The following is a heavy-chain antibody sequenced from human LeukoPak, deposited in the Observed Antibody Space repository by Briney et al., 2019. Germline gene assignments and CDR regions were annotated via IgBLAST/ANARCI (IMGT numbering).Heavy chain of an antibody. V-gene: IGHV4-34*01. CDR2: INHSGST. Sequence: SETLSLSCADYGGTFSGYCWSWIRQPPGKGLEWIGEINHSGSTNYNPSLKSRVTISVATSKNQFSLQLSSVTAADTAVYYCARKVSRYPLTPYYFDYWGQGTLVTVSS. J-gene: IGHJ4*02. CDR1: GGTFSGYC. CDR3: ARKVSRYPLTPYYFDY. D-gene: IGHD1-14*01.